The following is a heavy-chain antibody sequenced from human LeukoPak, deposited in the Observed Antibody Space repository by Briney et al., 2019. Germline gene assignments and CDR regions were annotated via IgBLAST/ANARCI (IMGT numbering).Heavy chain of an antibody. CDR3: ARDLFDY. Sequence: GGSLRLSCAVSGFTISNYWMSWVRQAPGRGLEWVATIKQDGSAEFYVDSVKGRFTISRDSAKNSLYLQMNSLRDDDTAVYYCARDLFDYWGQGTLVTVSS. V-gene: IGHV3-7*01. CDR2: IKQDGSAE. J-gene: IGHJ4*02. CDR1: GFTISNYW.